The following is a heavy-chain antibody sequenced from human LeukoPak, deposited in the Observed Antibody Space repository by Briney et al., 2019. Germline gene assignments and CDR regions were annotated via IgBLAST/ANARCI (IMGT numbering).Heavy chain of an antibody. J-gene: IGHJ4*02. V-gene: IGHV3-66*01. Sequence: GGSLRLSCAASAFTVSINYMSWVRQAPGKGLEWVSVIYSGGSTYYAESVKGRFTISRDNSKNTLYLQMNSLRAEDTAVYYCANLPIVGAADYWGQGTLVTVSS. D-gene: IGHD1-26*01. CDR3: ANLPIVGAADY. CDR1: AFTVSINY. CDR2: IYSGGST.